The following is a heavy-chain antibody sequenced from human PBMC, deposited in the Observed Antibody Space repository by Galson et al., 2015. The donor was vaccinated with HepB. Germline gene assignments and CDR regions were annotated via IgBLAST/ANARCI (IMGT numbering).Heavy chain of an antibody. CDR1: GFTFSSYW. V-gene: IGHV3-7*03. J-gene: IGHJ4*02. Sequence: SLRLSCAASGFTFSSYWMSWVRQAPGKGLEWVANIKQDGSEKYYVDSVKGRFTISRDNAKNSLYLQMNSLRAEDTAVYYCARDRGYGSGSYSLPIGYWGQGTLVTVSS. CDR2: IKQDGSEK. CDR3: ARDRGYGSGSYSLPIGY. D-gene: IGHD3-10*01.